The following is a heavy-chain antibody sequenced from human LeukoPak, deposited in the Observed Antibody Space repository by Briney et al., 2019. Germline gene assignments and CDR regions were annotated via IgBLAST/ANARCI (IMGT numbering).Heavy chain of an antibody. D-gene: IGHD2-15*01. V-gene: IGHV4-38-2*02. J-gene: IGHJ4*02. CDR2: IYHSGST. Sequence: SETLSLTCTVSGYSIISDYFWGWIRQPPGKGLEWIGTIYHSGSTYYSPSLKSRVTVSVDTSKNEFSLNLTSVTAADTAVYYCARHFCSGGACYVGYFDSWGQGTLVTVSS. CDR1: GYSIISDYF. CDR3: ARHFCSGGACYVGYFDS.